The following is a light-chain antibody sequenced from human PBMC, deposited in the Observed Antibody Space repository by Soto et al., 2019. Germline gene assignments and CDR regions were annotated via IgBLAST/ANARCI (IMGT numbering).Light chain of an antibody. CDR1: SRDVGGYNY. CDR3: CSYAGSPRYV. Sequence: QSALTQPRSVSGSPGQSVTISCAGTSRDVGGYNYVSWYQQHPGKAPKVMIYDVSERPSGVPDRFSVSKSGNTASLTISGLQAEDEADYYCCSYAGSPRYVFGTGTKLTVL. CDR2: DVS. J-gene: IGLJ1*01. V-gene: IGLV2-11*01.